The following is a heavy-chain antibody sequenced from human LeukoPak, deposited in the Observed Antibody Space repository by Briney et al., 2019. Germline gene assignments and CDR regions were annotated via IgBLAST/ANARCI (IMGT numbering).Heavy chain of an antibody. CDR3: AREYGYSSSWNWFDP. D-gene: IGHD6-13*01. CDR2: IYYSGST. Sequence: PSETLSLTCTVSGGSISSSSYYWGWIRQPPGEGLEWIGSIYYSGSTYYNPSLKSRVTISVDTSKNQFSLKLSSVTAADTAVYYCAREYGYSSSWNWFDPWGQGTLVTVSS. J-gene: IGHJ5*02. V-gene: IGHV4-39*07. CDR1: GGSISSSSYY.